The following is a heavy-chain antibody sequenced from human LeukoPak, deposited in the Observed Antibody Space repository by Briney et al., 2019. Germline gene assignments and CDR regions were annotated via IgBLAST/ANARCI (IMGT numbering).Heavy chain of an antibody. Sequence: GSLRLSCAASGFTVSSNYMSWVRQAPGKGLEWIGDISHVGFTNYNPSLKSRVTISVDTSTNQFSLKLNSVTAADTAVYYCARPNDYGDDYWGQGTLVTVSS. CDR3: ARPNDYGDDY. CDR1: GFTVSSNY. D-gene: IGHD4-17*01. CDR2: ISHVGFT. J-gene: IGHJ4*02. V-gene: IGHV4-34*01.